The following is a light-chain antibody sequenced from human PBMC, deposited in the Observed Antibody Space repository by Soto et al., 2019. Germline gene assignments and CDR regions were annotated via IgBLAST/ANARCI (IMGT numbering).Light chain of an antibody. CDR3: QQYNNWPGT. Sequence: EIVMTQSPATLSVSPGERATLSCRASQSVSSNLAWYQQKPGQAPRLLIYYASTRATGIPARFSGGGSGTEFTLTISSLQSEDVAVYYCQQYNNWPGTFGQGTKVEIK. J-gene: IGKJ1*01. CDR1: QSVSSN. V-gene: IGKV3-15*01. CDR2: YAS.